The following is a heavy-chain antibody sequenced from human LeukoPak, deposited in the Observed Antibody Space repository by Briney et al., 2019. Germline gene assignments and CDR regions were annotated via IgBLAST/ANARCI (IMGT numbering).Heavy chain of an antibody. D-gene: IGHD3-22*01. CDR2: IYSGGST. CDR3: ARNPYYYDSSGYYFHFFDY. J-gene: IGHJ4*02. CDR1: GFTVSSNY. V-gene: IGHV3-66*02. Sequence: GGSLRLSCAASGFTVSSNYMSWVRQAPGKGLEWVSVIYSGGSTYYADSVKGRFTISRDNSKNTLYLQMNSLRAEDTAVYYCARNPYYYDSSGYYFHFFDYWGQGTLVTVSS.